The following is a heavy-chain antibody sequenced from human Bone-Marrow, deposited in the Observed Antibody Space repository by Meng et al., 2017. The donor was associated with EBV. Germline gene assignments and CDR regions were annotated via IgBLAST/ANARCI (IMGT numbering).Heavy chain of an antibody. D-gene: IGHD3-16*02. CDR1: GGSFSGYY. J-gene: IGHJ4*02. Sequence: VQLHQWGSGLLKPSETLSPTCAVYGGSFSGYYWSWIRQPPGKGLEWIGEINHSGSTNYNPSLKSRVTISVDTSKNQFSLNLSSVTAADTSVYYCARGKSRDYIWGSYRIFDYWGQGTLVTVSS. CDR2: INHSGST. V-gene: IGHV4-34*01. CDR3: ARGKSRDYIWGSYRIFDY.